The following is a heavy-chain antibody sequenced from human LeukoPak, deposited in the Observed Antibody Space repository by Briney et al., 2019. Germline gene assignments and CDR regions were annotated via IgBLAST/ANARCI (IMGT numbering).Heavy chain of an antibody. V-gene: IGHV1-69*06. D-gene: IGHD6-19*01. CDR2: IIPIFGTT. J-gene: IGHJ6*03. CDR1: GGTFSSYA. CDR3: ARAGYSSGWYFYYYYYMDV. Sequence: SVKVSCKASGGTFSSYAISWVRQAPGQGLEWMGGIIPIFGTTNYAQKFQGRVTITADKSTSTAYMELSSLRSEDTAVYYCARAGYSSGWYFYYYYYMDVWGKGTTVTVSS.